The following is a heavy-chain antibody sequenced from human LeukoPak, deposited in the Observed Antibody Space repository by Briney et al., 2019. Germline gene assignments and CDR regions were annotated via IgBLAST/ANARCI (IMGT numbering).Heavy chain of an antibody. V-gene: IGHV3-7*01. Sequence: GGSLRLSCAASGFTFSSYSMNWVRQAPGKGLEWVANIKPDGSEYYYVDSVKGRFTISRDNAQNSLYLQMNSLRADDTAVYYCARDVSRSFDYWGQGTLVTVSS. CDR2: IKPDGSEY. J-gene: IGHJ4*02. CDR1: GFTFSSYS. CDR3: ARDVSRSFDY.